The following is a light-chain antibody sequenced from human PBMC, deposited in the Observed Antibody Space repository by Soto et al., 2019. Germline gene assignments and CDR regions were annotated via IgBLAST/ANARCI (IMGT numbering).Light chain of an antibody. V-gene: IGLV2-23*01. CDR2: EGS. CDR3: CSYARSNFVV. CDR1: SSDIGSYHL. J-gene: IGLJ2*01. Sequence: QSALTQPASVSGSPGQSITISCTGTSSDIGSYHLVSWYQQHPGKAPKLIIYEGSKRPSGVSNRFSGSKSGNTASLTISGLQTEDEADYYCCSYARSNFVVFGGGTKLTVL.